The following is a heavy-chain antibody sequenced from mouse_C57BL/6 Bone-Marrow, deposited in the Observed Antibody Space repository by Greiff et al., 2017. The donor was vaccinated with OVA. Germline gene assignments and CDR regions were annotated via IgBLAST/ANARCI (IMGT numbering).Heavy chain of an antibody. CDR2: IDPSDSYT. J-gene: IGHJ2*01. V-gene: IGHV1-50*01. Sequence: QVQLQQPGAELVKPGASVKLSCKASGYTFTSYWMQWVKQRPGQGLEWIGEIDPSDSYTNYNQKFKGKATLTVDTSSSTAYMQLSSLTSEDSAVYYCARRGLLENYWGKGTTLTVSS. CDR3: ARRGLLENY. D-gene: IGHD2-3*01. CDR1: GYTFTSYW.